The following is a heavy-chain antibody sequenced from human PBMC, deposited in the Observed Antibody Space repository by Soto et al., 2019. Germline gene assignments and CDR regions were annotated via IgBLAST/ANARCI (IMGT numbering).Heavy chain of an antibody. V-gene: IGHV4-59*08. D-gene: IGHD6-6*01. J-gene: IGHJ4*02. Sequence: SETLSLTCTVSGGSISSYYWSWIRQPPGKGLEWIGYIYYSGSTNYNPSLKSRVTISVDTSKNQFSLKLSSVTAADTAVYYCARRYSSRLDFDYWGQGTLVTVS. CDR2: IYYSGST. CDR3: ARRYSSRLDFDY. CDR1: GGSISSYY.